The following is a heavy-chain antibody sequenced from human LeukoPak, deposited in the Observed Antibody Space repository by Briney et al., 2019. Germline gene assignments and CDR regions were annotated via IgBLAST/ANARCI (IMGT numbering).Heavy chain of an antibody. CDR2: IIGSDDNT. J-gene: IGHJ4*02. Sequence: GGSLRLSCAASGYTFNNYAMSWVRQAPGKGLEWVSTIIGSDDNTYYADSVKRRFTISRDISKNTLYLQMNSLRADDTAVYYCANDFDHWGQGTLVTVSS. V-gene: IGHV3-23*01. CDR1: GYTFNNYA. CDR3: ANDFDH.